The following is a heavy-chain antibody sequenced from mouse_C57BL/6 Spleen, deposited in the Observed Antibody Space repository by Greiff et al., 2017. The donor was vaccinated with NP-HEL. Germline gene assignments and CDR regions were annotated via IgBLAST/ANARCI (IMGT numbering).Heavy chain of an antibody. CDR2: IYPGDGDT. J-gene: IGHJ4*01. Sequence: VKLQQSGPELVKPGASVKISCKASGYAFSSSWMNWVKQRPGKGLEWIGRIYPGDGDTNYNGKFKGKATLTADKSSSTAYMQLSSLTSEDSAVYVGAGDDYDGRNYCAMDYWGQGTSVTVSS. CDR1: GYAFSSSW. D-gene: IGHD2-4*01. CDR3: AGDDYDGRNYCAMDY. V-gene: IGHV1-82*01.